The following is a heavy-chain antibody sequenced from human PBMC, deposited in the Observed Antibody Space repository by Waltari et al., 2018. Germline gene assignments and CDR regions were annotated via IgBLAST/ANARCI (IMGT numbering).Heavy chain of an antibody. CDR1: GGSISSSSYY. CDR3: AGSCSSTSCPNYDYVWGSRGAFDI. J-gene: IGHJ3*02. Sequence: QLQLQESGPGLVKPSETLSLTCTVSGGSISSSSYYWGWIRQPPGKGLEWIGSIYYSGTTYYNPSLKSRVTISVDTSKNQFSLKLSSVTAADTAVYYCAGSCSSTSCPNYDYVWGSRGAFDIWGQGTMVTVSS. V-gene: IGHV4-39*07. CDR2: IYYSGTT. D-gene: IGHD3-16*01.